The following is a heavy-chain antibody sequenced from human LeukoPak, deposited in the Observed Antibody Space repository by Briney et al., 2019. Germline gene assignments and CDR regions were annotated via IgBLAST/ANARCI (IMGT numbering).Heavy chain of an antibody. CDR3: AKDGRNYFDY. Sequence: GGSLRLSCAASGFTFDDYSMHWVRQPPGKGLEWVSLITWDGGSAYYADSVKGRFTISRDNSKNSLYLQMNSLRPEDTALYYCAKDGRNYFDYWGQGTLVTVSS. CDR2: ITWDGGSA. D-gene: IGHD1-26*01. V-gene: IGHV3-43D*04. J-gene: IGHJ4*02. CDR1: GFTFDDYS.